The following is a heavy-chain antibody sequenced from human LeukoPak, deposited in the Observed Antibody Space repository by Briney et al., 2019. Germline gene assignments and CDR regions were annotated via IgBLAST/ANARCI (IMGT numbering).Heavy chain of an antibody. CDR2: IIPIFGTA. D-gene: IGHD2-15*01. V-gene: IGHV1-69*05. CDR3: ARMDCSGGSCYSDY. Sequence: SVKVSCKDSGGTFSSYAISWVRQAPGQGLEWMGRIIPIFGTANYAQKFQGRVTITTDESTSTAYMELSSLRSEDTAVYYCARMDCSGGSCYSDYWGQGTLVTVSS. J-gene: IGHJ4*02. CDR1: GGTFSSYA.